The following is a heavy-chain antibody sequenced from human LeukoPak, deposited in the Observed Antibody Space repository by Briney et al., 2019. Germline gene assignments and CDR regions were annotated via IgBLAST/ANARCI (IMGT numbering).Heavy chain of an antibody. D-gene: IGHD2-21*01. CDR3: AREIPYSTRSIDY. CDR2: TSSSGSSI. V-gene: IGHV3-11*01. J-gene: IGHJ4*02. CDR1: GFTFSDHY. Sequence: GGSLRFSCVASGFTFSDHYMSGIRQAPGKGLEWVSYTSSSGSSIYYTDSVKGRFTISRDNAKNSLYLQMNSLRVEDTAVYYCAREIPYSTRSIDYWGQGTLVTVSS.